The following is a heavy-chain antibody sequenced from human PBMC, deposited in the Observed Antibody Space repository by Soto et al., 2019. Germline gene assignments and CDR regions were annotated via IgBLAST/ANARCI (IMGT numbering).Heavy chain of an antibody. J-gene: IGHJ4*02. D-gene: IGHD2-21*02. CDR3: ARLLAYCGGDCPDYFDY. CDR2: IYYSGST. CDR1: GGSISSGDYY. Sequence: SETLSLTCTVSGGSISSGDYYWSWIRQPPGKGLEWIGYIYYSGSTYYNPSLKSRVTISVDTSKNQFSLKLSSVTAADTAVYYCARLLAYCGGDCPDYFDYWGQGTLVTVSS. V-gene: IGHV4-30-4*01.